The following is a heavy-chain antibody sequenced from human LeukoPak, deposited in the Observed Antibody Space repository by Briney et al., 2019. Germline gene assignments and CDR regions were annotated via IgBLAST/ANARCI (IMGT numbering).Heavy chain of an antibody. J-gene: IGHJ4*02. CDR1: GYTFTSYG. V-gene: IGHV1-18*01. D-gene: IGHD2-2*01. CDR3: ARDRRVVPAASFDY. Sequence: ASVKVSCKASGYTFTSYGISWVRQAPGQGLEWMGWISAYNGNTNYAQKLQGRVTMTTDTSTSTAYMELRSPRSDDTAVYYCARDRRVVPAASFDYWGQGTLVTVSS. CDR2: ISAYNGNT.